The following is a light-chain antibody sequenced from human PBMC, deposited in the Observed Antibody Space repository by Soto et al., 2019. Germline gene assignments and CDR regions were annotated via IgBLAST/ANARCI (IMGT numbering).Light chain of an antibody. CDR1: SSNIGAGYD. J-gene: IGLJ1*01. V-gene: IGLV1-40*01. CDR2: GNS. CDR3: QSYDSSLSVYV. Sequence: QSVLTQPPSVSGAPRQRVTISCTGSSSNIGAGYDVHWYQQLPGTAPKLLIFGNSNRPSGVPDRFSGSKSGTLASLAITGLQAEDEADYYCQSYDSSLSVYVFGTGTKLTVL.